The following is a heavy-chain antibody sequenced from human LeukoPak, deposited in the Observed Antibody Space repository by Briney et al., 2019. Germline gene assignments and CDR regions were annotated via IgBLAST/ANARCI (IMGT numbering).Heavy chain of an antibody. Sequence: SETLSLTCTVSGGSISSHYWSWIRQPPGKGLEWIGYIYYSGSTNYNPSLKSRVTISVDTSKSQFSLKLSSVTAADTAVYYCASGLNSSSWNYYYYYYMDVWGKGTTVTVSS. D-gene: IGHD6-13*01. CDR2: IYYSGST. CDR3: ASGLNSSSWNYYYYYYMDV. V-gene: IGHV4-59*11. CDR1: GGSISSHY. J-gene: IGHJ6*03.